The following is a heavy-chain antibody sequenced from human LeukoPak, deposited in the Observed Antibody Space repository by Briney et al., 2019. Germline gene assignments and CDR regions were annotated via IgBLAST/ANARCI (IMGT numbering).Heavy chain of an antibody. V-gene: IGHV1-18*01. CDR2: ISAYNGST. CDR3: ARVAVAGFSPFDY. J-gene: IGHJ4*02. D-gene: IGHD6-19*01. Sequence: GASVKVSCKASGYTFTSYGISWVRQAPGQGLEWMGWISAYNGSTNYAQKLQGRVTMTSDTSTSTAYMELRSLRSDDTAVYHCARVAVAGFSPFDYWGQGTLVTVSS. CDR1: GYTFTSYG.